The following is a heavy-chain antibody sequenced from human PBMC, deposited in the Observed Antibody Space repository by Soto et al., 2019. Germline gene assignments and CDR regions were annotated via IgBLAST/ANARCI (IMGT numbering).Heavy chain of an antibody. CDR3: AGRYYYDSSGPDAFYI. V-gene: IGHV1-8*01. CDR1: GYTFTSYD. Sequence: ASVKVSCKASGYTFTSYDINWVRQATGQGLEWMGWMNPNSGNTGYAQKFQGRVTMTRNTSISTAYMELSSLRSEDTAVYYCAGRYYYDSSGPDAFYIWGQGTMVTVSS. J-gene: IGHJ3*02. CDR2: MNPNSGNT. D-gene: IGHD3-22*01.